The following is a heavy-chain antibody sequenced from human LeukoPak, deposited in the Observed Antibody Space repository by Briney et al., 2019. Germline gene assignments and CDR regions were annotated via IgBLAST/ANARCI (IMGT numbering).Heavy chain of an antibody. CDR2: IYYSGST. V-gene: IGHV4-61*01. CDR1: GGSISSGSYY. Sequence: SETLSLTCTVSGGSISSGSYYWSWIRQPPGKGLEWIGYIYYSGSTNYNPSLKSRVTISVDTSKNQFSLKLSSVTAADTAVYYCARGTYYYDSSGYYYDLDPWGQGTLVTVSS. D-gene: IGHD3-22*01. CDR3: ARGTYYYDSSGYYYDLDP. J-gene: IGHJ5*02.